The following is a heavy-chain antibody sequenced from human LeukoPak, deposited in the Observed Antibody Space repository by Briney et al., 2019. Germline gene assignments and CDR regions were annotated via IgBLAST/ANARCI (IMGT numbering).Heavy chain of an antibody. V-gene: IGHV3-74*01. D-gene: IGHD3-22*01. CDR2: INSDGSTT. Sequence: GGSLRLSCAVSGFTFSSHWMHWVRQAPGKGLVWVSRINSDGSTTTYADSVKGRFTISRDNAKNTLYLQLNSLRAEDMAFYYCAKDYYYDSSGYTYFDYWGQGALVTVSS. CDR3: AKDYYYDSSGYTYFDY. CDR1: GFTFSSHW. J-gene: IGHJ4*02.